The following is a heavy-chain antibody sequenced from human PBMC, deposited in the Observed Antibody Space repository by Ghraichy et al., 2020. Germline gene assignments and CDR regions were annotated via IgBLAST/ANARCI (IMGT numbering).Heavy chain of an antibody. D-gene: IGHD3-10*01. CDR2: IIPIFGTA. CDR1: GGTFSSYA. V-gene: IGHV1-69*13. CDR3: ARGKEWFRELSYYYMDV. Sequence: SVKVSCKASGGTFSSYAISWVRQAPGQGLEWMGGIIPIFGTANYAQKFQGRVTITADESTSTAYMELSSLRSEDTAVYYCARGKEWFRELSYYYMDVWGKGTTVTVSS. J-gene: IGHJ6*03.